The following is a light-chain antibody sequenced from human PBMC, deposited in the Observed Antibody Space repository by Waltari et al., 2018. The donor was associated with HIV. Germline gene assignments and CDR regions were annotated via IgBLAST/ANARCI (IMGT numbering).Light chain of an antibody. J-gene: IGLJ2*01. CDR2: EVS. Sequence: QSALTQPPSASGSPGETVTLSCTGTSNDIDLYNYVSWFQQHPGKVPKLVMFEVSQRPSGVPDRFSGSKSGYTASLTVSGLQPDDEADYFCSSFAGNDFFVFGGGTRLTVL. V-gene: IGLV2-8*01. CDR3: SSFAGNDFFV. CDR1: SNDIDLYNY.